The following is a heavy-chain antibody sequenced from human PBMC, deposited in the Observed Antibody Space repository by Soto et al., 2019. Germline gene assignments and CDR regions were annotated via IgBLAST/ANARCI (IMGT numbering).Heavy chain of an antibody. CDR1: GYSFTSYW. Sequence: PGESLKISCKGSGYSFTSYWIGWVRQMPGKGLEWMGIIYPGDSDTRYSPSFQGQVTISADKSISTAYLQWSSLKASDTAMYYCASPHPRWCSSTSCYYYYGMDVWGQGTAVTVSS. V-gene: IGHV5-51*01. CDR3: ASPHPRWCSSTSCYYYYGMDV. CDR2: IYPGDSDT. J-gene: IGHJ6*02. D-gene: IGHD2-2*01.